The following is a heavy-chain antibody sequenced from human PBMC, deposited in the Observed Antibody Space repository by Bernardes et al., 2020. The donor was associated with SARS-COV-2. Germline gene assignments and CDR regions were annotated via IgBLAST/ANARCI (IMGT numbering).Heavy chain of an antibody. CDR2: IYYSGST. CDR1: GGSIISYY. J-gene: IGHJ5*02. CDR3: ARGAEGHWFDP. V-gene: IGHV4-59*01. Sequence: SETLSLTCTVSGGSIISYYWSWIRQPPGKGLEWIGYIYYSGSTNYNPSLKSRVTISVDTSKNQFSLKLSSVTAADTAVYYCARGAEGHWFDPWGQGTLVTVSS.